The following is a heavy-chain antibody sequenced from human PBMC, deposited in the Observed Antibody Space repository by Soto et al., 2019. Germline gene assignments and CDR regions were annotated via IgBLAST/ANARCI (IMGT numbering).Heavy chain of an antibody. V-gene: IGHV3-48*01. CDR1: GFTFSSYS. D-gene: IGHD3-22*01. CDR3: ARDAYDSSGYYIYFDY. Sequence: EVPLVESGGGLVQPGGSLRLSCAASGFTFSSYSMNWVRQAPGKGLEWVSYISSSSSTIYYADSVKGRFTISRDNVKNSLYLQMNSLRAEDTAVYYCARDAYDSSGYYIYFDYWGQGTLVTVSS. CDR2: ISSSSSTI. J-gene: IGHJ4*02.